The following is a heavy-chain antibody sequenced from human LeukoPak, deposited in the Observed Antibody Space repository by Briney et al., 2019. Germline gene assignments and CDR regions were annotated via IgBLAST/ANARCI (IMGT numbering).Heavy chain of an antibody. V-gene: IGHV3-21*01. CDR1: GFTFSSYS. J-gene: IGHJ4*02. CDR2: ISSSSSYI. Sequence: GGSLRLSCAASGFTFSSYSMNWVRQAPGKGLEWVSSISSSSSYIYYADSVKGRFTISRDNAKNSLYLQMNGLGAEDTAVYYCARELNGYGYYFFDYWGPGTLVTVS. D-gene: IGHD3-16*01. CDR3: ARELNGYGYYFFDY.